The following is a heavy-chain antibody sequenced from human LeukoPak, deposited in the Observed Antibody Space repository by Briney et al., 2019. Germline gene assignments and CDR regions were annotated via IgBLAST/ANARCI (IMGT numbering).Heavy chain of an antibody. Sequence: PGGSLRLSCAASGFTFSSYAMSWVRQAPGKGLQWVSTITGTTHYADSVRGRFTISRDNSKNISYLQMNSLSTEDTAIYYCAKAFREYGSSTYSSFDIWGQGTMVTVSS. J-gene: IGHJ3*02. CDR1: GFTFSSYA. CDR2: ITGTT. D-gene: IGHD6-13*01. V-gene: IGHV3-23*01. CDR3: AKAFREYGSSTYSSFDI.